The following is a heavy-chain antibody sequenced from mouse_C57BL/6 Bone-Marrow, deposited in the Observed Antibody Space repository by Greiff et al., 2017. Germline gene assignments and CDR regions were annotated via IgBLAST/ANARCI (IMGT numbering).Heavy chain of an antibody. CDR2: IDPSDSYT. Sequence: QVQLQQPGAELVKPGASVKLSCKASGYTFTSYWMQWVKQRPGQGLEWIGEIDPSDSYTNYNQKFKGKATLTVDTSSSTAYMQLSSLTSEDSAVYYCVLNGSSPRYFDVWGTGTTVTVSS. J-gene: IGHJ1*03. V-gene: IGHV1-50*01. CDR3: VLNGSSPRYFDV. CDR1: GYTFTSYW. D-gene: IGHD1-1*01.